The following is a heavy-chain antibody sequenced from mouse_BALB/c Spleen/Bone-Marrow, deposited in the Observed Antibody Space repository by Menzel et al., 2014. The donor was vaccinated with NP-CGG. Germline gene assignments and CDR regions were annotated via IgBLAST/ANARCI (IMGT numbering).Heavy chain of an antibody. D-gene: IGHD3-2*01. CDR3: ARLDSSGSNYFDY. V-gene: IGHV5-9-4*01. CDR2: INSGSSYT. J-gene: IGHJ2*01. Sequence: EVQLVESGGGLVKPGGSLKLACAASGFSFSTYATSWVRQSPEKRLEWVATINSGSSYTYYPDTVTGRFTISRDNAKNTLYLEMSSLRSEDAAMYYCARLDSSGSNYFDYWGQGTTLTVSS. CDR1: GFSFSTYA.